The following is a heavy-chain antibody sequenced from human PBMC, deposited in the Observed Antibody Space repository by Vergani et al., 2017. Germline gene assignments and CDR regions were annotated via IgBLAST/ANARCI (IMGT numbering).Heavy chain of an antibody. CDR2: IYYSGST. Sequence: QVQLQESGPGLVKPSQTLSLTCTVSGGSISSGSYYWSWIRQPPGKGLEWIGYIYYSGSTNYNPSLKSRVTISVDTSKNQFSLKLSSVTAADTAVYYCARDARIPRGYSYGPLYYYYGMDVWGQGTTVTVSS. V-gene: IGHV4-61*01. D-gene: IGHD5-18*01. CDR3: ARDARIPRGYSYGPLYYYYGMDV. J-gene: IGHJ6*02. CDR1: GGSISSGSYY.